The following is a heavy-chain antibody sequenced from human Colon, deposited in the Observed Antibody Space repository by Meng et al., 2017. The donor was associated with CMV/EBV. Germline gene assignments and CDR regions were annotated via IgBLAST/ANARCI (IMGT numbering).Heavy chain of an antibody. CDR1: GFSFSNYE. V-gene: IGHV3-48*03. CDR3: ARDPFLVREGFDC. J-gene: IGHJ4*02. CDR2: ISGSGSTV. Sequence: GGSLRLSCAASGFSFSNYEMHWVRQAPGKGLEWISYISGSGSTVFYADSVKGRFTVSRDNAKNSLYLQMNSLTAEDTAVYYCARDPFLVREGFDCWGQGTLVTV. D-gene: IGHD3-10*01.